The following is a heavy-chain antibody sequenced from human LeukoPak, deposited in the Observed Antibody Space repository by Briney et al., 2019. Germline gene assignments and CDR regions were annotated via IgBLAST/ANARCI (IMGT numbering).Heavy chain of an antibody. CDR1: GFTFSSYW. V-gene: IGHV3-74*01. Sequence: GGSLRLSCAASGFTFSSYWMHWVRHAPGKGLVWVSRINTDGSSTSYADSVKGRFTISRDNAKNTLYLQMNSLRAEDTAVYYCARGPRYGSGWYFDYWGQGTLVTVSS. J-gene: IGHJ4*02. CDR2: INTDGSST. D-gene: IGHD6-19*01. CDR3: ARGPRYGSGWYFDY.